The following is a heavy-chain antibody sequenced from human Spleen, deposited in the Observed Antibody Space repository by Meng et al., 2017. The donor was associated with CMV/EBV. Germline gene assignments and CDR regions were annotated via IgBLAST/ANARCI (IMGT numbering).Heavy chain of an antibody. CDR2: IRNKGNSYTT. V-gene: IGHV3-72*01. Sequence: GESLKISCTASGFTFSDHYMDWVRQAPGKGLEWVGRIRNKGNSYTTEYAASVKGRFTISRDNSKHTLYLQMNRLRVEDTAVYYCAKVGPVLTSYNAFDIWGQGTMVTVSS. CDR1: GFTFSDHY. J-gene: IGHJ3*02. CDR3: AKVGPVLTSYNAFDI. D-gene: IGHD2-21*02.